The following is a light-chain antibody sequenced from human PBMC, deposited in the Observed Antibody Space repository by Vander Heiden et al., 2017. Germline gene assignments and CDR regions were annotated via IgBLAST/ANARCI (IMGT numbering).Light chain of an antibody. V-gene: IGLV3-19*01. CDR3: NSRDSSGNHVV. CDR1: SLRSYD. Sequence: SSELTQDPAVSAALGQTVRITCQGDSLRSYDASWYQQKPGQAPVLVIYGKSNRPSGIPDRFSGSSSGNTASLTITGAQAEDEADYYCNSRDSSGNHVVFGGGTKLTVL. CDR2: GKS. J-gene: IGLJ2*01.